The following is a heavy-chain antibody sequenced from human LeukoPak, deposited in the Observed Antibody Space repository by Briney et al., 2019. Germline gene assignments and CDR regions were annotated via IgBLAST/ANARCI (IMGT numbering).Heavy chain of an antibody. CDR2: IYYSGST. CDR1: GGSISSSSYY. V-gene: IGHV4-39*07. Sequence: SETLSLTCTVSGGSISSSSYYWGWIRQPPGKGLEWIGSIYYSGSTYYNPSLKSRVTISVDTSKNQFSLMLSSVTAADTAVYYCARDPSSVTGSIENAFDIWGQGTMVTVSS. J-gene: IGHJ3*02. CDR3: ARDPSSVTGSIENAFDI. D-gene: IGHD3-9*01.